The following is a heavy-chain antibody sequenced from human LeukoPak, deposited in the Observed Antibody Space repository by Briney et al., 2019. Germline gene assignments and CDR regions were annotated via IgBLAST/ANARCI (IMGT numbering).Heavy chain of an antibody. CDR1: SGSITSYY. CDR2: IYYTGTT. V-gene: IGHV4-59*08. D-gene: IGHD3-3*01. CDR3: ARHKDDFRVGGWFDP. Sequence: PSETLPLTCTVSSGSITSYYWSWIRQPPGKGLEYIGHIYYTGTTDYNPSLKSRVTMSVDTSKSQVSLNLRSATAADTAVYYCARHKDDFRVGGWFDPWGQGILVTVSS. J-gene: IGHJ5*02.